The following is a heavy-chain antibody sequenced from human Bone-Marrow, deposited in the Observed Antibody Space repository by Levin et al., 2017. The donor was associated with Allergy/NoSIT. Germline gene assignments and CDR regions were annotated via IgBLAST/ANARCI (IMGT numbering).Heavy chain of an antibody. D-gene: IGHD3-10*01. CDR1: GFTFDRYT. V-gene: IGHV3-43*01. J-gene: IGHJ5*02. CDR2: ISWDGGSL. CDR3: VKGGLYGSGNYYNWFDP. Sequence: GGSLRLSCAASGFTFDRYTIHWVRQVPGKGLGWVSLISWDGGSLYYADSVKGRFTVSRDNSKNSLHLQMNNLRNEDSGLYYCVKGGLYGSGNYYNWFDPWGQGTLVTVSS.